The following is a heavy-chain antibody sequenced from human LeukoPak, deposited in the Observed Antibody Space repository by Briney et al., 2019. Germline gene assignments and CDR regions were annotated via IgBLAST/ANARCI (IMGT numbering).Heavy chain of an antibody. CDR1: GRSFSGYY. V-gene: IGHV4-34*01. D-gene: IGHD5-12*01. CDR3: ARSVAYYYYMDV. J-gene: IGHJ6*03. CDR2: ISHSGST. Sequence: PSETLSLTCAVYGRSFSGYYWSWIRQPPGKGLEWIGEISHSGSTNYNPSLKSRVTISVDTSKNQFSLKLSSVTAADTAVYYCARSVAYYYYMDVWGKGTTVTVSS.